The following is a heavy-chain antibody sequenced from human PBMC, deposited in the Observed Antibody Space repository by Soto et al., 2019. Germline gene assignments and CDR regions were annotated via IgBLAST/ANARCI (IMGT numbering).Heavy chain of an antibody. CDR2: IFYRGGT. CDR1: GGSISTSSYY. D-gene: IGHD6-13*01. J-gene: IGHJ5*02. V-gene: IGHV4-39*01. Sequence: KSSETLSLTCTVSGGSISTSSYYWGWIRQPPGKGLEWIGSIFYRGGTYYSPSLKSRVTVSLDTSKNQFSLKLTSVASADTAVYYCATLSGSSWYRFDPWGPGTLVPVFS. CDR3: ATLSGSSWYRFDP.